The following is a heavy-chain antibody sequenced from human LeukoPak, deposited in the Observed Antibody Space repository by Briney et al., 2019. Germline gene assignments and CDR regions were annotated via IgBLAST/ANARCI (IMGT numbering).Heavy chain of an antibody. CDR1: GGSISSSSYY. J-gene: IGHJ5*02. Sequence: PSETLSLTCTGSGGSISSSSYYWGWIRQPPGKGLEWIGSIYYSGSTYNNPSLKSRVTISVDTSKNQFSLKLSSVTAADTAVYYCARDRRLTAIQSWFVPWGQGTLVTVSS. D-gene: IGHD2-21*02. CDR3: ARDRRLTAIQSWFVP. V-gene: IGHV4-39*07. CDR2: IYYSGST.